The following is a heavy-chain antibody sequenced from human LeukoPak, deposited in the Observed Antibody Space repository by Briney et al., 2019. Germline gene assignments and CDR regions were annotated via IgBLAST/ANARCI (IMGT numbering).Heavy chain of an antibody. CDR1: GFTFDDYA. CDR3: VKGSGTFYNGYFDY. D-gene: IGHD3-10*01. CDR2: ISWNGGNI. J-gene: IGHJ4*02. V-gene: IGHV3-9*01. Sequence: GRSLRLSCAVSGFTFDDYAMHWVRQAPGEALEWVSGISWNGGNIDYADSVKGRFTISRDNAKNSLFLQMNRLRAEDTAFYYCVKGSGTFYNGYFDYWGQGTLVSVSS.